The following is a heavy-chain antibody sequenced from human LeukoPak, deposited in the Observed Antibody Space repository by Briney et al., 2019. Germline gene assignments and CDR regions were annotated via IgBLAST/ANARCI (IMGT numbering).Heavy chain of an antibody. Sequence: GGSLRLSCAASGFTFDDYTMHWDRQAPGKGLEWVSLISWDGGSTYYADSVKGRFTISRDNSKNSLYLQMNSLRTEDTALYYCAKDRGPGGRDGYNSFDYWGQGTLVTVSS. V-gene: IGHV3-43*01. CDR1: GFTFDDYT. J-gene: IGHJ4*02. CDR2: ISWDGGST. CDR3: AKDRGPGGRDGYNSFDY. D-gene: IGHD5-24*01.